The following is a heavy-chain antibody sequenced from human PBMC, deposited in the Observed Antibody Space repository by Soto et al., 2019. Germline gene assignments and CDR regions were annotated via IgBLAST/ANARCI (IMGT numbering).Heavy chain of an antibody. CDR2: IYYSGST. D-gene: IGHD5-12*01. CDR3: ARLEATSLRIEH. V-gene: IGHV4-59*01. J-gene: IGHJ4*02. Sequence: SDTLSLTCTVSGGSISSYYWSWIRQRPGKGLEWIGYIYYSGSTNYNPSLKSRVTISVDTSKNQFSLKLSSVTAADTAVYYCARLEATSLRIEHWCQGTLVTVPS. CDR1: GGSISSYY.